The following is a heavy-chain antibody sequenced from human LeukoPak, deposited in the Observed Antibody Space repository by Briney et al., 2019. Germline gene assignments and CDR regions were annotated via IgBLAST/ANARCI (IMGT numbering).Heavy chain of an antibody. CDR2: ISYDGSNK. J-gene: IGHJ4*02. CDR1: GFTFSSYA. Sequence: PGGSLRLSCAASGFTFSSYAMHWVRQAPGKGLEWVAVISYDGSNKYYADSVKGRFTISRDNSKNTLYLQMNSLRAEDTAVYYCARAGAMIVVVIGDYFGYWGQGTLVTVSS. V-gene: IGHV3-30-3*01. D-gene: IGHD3-22*01. CDR3: ARAGAMIVVVIGDYFGY.